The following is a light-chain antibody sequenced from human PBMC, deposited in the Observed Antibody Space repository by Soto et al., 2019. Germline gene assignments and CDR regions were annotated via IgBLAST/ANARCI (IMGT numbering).Light chain of an antibody. V-gene: IGKV1-39*01. J-gene: IGKJ3*01. CDR1: QSVSGW. CDR2: DAS. CDR3: QQSYNSPFN. Sequence: DIQMTHSPCTLSASVGDTVTVTCRASQSVSGWLAWYPQKPGEAPKLLIYDASALPRGVPSRFSGSGSGTDFPLTIDSLKPQPFATYYCQQSYNSPFNFGPGTKVDIK.